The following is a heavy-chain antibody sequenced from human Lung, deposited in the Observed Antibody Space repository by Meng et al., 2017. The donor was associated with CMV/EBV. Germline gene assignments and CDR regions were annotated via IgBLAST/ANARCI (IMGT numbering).Heavy chain of an antibody. CDR2: IYQNGAT. CDR1: GDSISSGYY. Sequence: LCCTVSGDSISSGYYWGWIRQPPGKGLEWLGTIYQNGATYYNPSLRGRVTISVDTSKNQFSLGLTSVTAADTAVYYCARDLQRWLQSGAFDYWGQGTXVTVSS. CDR3: ARDLQRWLQSGAFDY. D-gene: IGHD5-24*01. V-gene: IGHV4-38-2*02. J-gene: IGHJ4*02.